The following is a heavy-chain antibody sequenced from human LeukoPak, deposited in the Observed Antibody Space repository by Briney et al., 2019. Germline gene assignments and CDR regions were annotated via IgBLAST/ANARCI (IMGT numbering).Heavy chain of an antibody. J-gene: IGHJ4*02. Sequence: GWSLTLSCAASGVPFSTYSMNWVRQAPGKGLEWVSYISSSSTTIYYAESVKGRFTISRDNAKNSLYLQMNSLRAEDTAVYYCARDLQIAARQGSYFDYWGQGTLVTVSP. CDR3: ARDLQIAARQGSYFDY. D-gene: IGHD6-6*01. CDR1: GVPFSTYS. V-gene: IGHV3-48*01. CDR2: ISSSSTTI.